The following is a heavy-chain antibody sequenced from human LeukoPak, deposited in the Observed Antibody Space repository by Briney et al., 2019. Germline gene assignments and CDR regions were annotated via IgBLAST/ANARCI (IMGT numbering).Heavy chain of an antibody. Sequence: PGGSLRLSCVASGFTFTTYWMHWVRQAPGKGLVWVSRINGDGSNSNYADSVKGRFTISRDNPRNTLYLQMNGLRAEDTALYYCARTSPTSHFDFWGQGTLVTVSS. D-gene: IGHD3-16*01. CDR1: GFTFTTYW. V-gene: IGHV3-74*01. J-gene: IGHJ4*02. CDR3: ARTSPTSHFDF. CDR2: INGDGSNS.